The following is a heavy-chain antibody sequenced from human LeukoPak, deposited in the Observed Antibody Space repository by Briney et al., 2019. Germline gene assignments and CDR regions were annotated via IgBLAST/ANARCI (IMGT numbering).Heavy chain of an antibody. CDR3: TRVTYQPFDY. Sequence: GSPRLPCAASGLTLNGSPMDWVPQASGEGAEWVGRIRSKANSYATAYAASVKGRFTISRDDSKNTAYLQMNSLKTEDTVVYYCTRVTYQPFDYWGQGTLVTVSS. D-gene: IGHD2-2*01. V-gene: IGHV3-73*01. CDR2: IRSKANSYAT. CDR1: GLTLNGSP. J-gene: IGHJ4*02.